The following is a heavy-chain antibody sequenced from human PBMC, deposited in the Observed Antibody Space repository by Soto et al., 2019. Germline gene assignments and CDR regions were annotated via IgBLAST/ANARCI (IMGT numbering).Heavy chain of an antibody. CDR1: GGTFSSYA. Sequence: SVKVSCKASGGTFSSYAISWVRQAPGQGLEWMGGIIPIFGTANYAQKFQGRVTITADESTSTAYMELSSLRSEDTAVYYCARDVETMVRGVTYYYMDVWGKGTTVTVSS. V-gene: IGHV1-69*13. CDR2: IIPIFGTA. D-gene: IGHD3-10*01. CDR3: ARDVETMVRGVTYYYMDV. J-gene: IGHJ6*03.